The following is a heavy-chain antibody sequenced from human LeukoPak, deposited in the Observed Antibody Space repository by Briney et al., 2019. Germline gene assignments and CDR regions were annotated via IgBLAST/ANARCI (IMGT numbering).Heavy chain of an antibody. D-gene: IGHD3-22*01. CDR3: ARATYYYDSSGYHYAWYYFDY. V-gene: IGHV4-34*01. CDR1: GGSFRGYF. CDR2: ITHNGGT. J-gene: IGHJ4*02. Sequence: SETLSLTCAVYGGSFRGYFWGWVRQTPGKGLEWLGEITHNGGTNYMPSLSGRVSVFQDVSKNQFSLKLSSVTAADTAVYYCARATYYYDSSGYHYAWYYFDYWGQGTLVTVSS.